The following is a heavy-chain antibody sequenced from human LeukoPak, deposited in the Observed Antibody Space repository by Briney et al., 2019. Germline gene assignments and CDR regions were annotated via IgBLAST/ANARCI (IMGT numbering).Heavy chain of an antibody. Sequence: SETLSLTCAVYGGSFSGYYWSWIRQPPGKGLERIGDINHSGSTNYNPSLKSRVTISVDTSKKQFSLKLTSVTAADTAVYYCARARDFWSGYSSYYFDYWGQGTLVTVSS. CDR3: ARARDFWSGYSSYYFDY. V-gene: IGHV4-34*01. D-gene: IGHD3-3*01. CDR2: INHSGST. J-gene: IGHJ4*02. CDR1: GGSFSGYY.